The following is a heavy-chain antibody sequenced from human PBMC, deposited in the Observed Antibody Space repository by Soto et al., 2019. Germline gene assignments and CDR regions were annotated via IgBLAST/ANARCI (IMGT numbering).Heavy chain of an antibody. Sequence: EGQLLASGGGLVQPGGSLKLSCAASGFTFGGSAMHWVRQASEKGLEWVGHIRSKTNSYATAYAESVKGRFTISRDDSMNTAYLQMNSLKTEDTAVYFCTRQTDAVQWLVVPTDYNFDYWGQGTLVTVSS. D-gene: IGHD6-19*01. CDR3: TRQTDAVQWLVVPTDYNFDY. J-gene: IGHJ4*02. CDR1: GFTFGGSA. V-gene: IGHV3-73*02. CDR2: IRSKTNSYAT.